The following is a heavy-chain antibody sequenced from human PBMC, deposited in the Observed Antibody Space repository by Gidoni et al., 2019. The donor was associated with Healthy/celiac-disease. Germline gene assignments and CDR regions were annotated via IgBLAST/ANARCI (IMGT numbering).Heavy chain of an antibody. J-gene: IGHJ6*03. CDR1: GFTFSSYG. V-gene: IGHV3-30*18. CDR3: AKDRKQLARYYYYYMDV. CDR2: ISYDGSNK. D-gene: IGHD6-6*01. Sequence: QVQLVESGGGVVQPGRSLRLSCAASGFTFSSYGMDWVRQATGKGLEGVAVISYDGSNKYYADSVKGRFTISRDNSKNTLYLQMNSLRAEDTAVYYCAKDRKQLARYYYYYMDVWGKGTTVTVSS.